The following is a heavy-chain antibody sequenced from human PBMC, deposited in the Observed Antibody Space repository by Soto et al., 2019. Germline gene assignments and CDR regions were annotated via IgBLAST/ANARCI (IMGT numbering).Heavy chain of an antibody. CDR2: ISDDGSRT. CDR1: GFSFSTFE. D-gene: IGHD3-16*01. Sequence: EVQLLESGGGLVQPGGSLRLSCAASGFSFSTFEMSWVRQAPGRGLEWVSFISDDGSRTYYADAVKGRFTISRDNSKQTLYLKRNGLPAGAAAVYACVKGGWLDFWGQGPLVPFSS. J-gene: IGHJ5*01. V-gene: IGHV3-23*01. CDR3: VKGGWLDF.